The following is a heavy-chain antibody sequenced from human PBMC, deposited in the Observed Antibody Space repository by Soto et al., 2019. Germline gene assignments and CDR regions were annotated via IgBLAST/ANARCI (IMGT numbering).Heavy chain of an antibody. D-gene: IGHD3-16*01. CDR2: ISAYNGNT. J-gene: IGHJ4*02. CDR1: GYTFTNFG. Sequence: QVPLVQSGAEVKKPGASVMVSCKASGYTFTNFGISWARQAPGQGLEWMGWISAYNGNTNYAPNFLGRVPMTKDTCTSQGYLALRSLRSDETAVYNCARGGTPIDSWGQGTLITVSS. V-gene: IGHV1-18*01. CDR3: ARGGTPIDS.